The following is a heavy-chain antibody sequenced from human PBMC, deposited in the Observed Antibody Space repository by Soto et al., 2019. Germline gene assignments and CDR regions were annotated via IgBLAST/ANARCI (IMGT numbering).Heavy chain of an antibody. D-gene: IGHD3-22*01. CDR2: ISYDGSNK. CDR3: AKVGVSSGYNPKYWYFDL. V-gene: IGHV3-30*18. CDR1: GFTFSSYG. J-gene: IGHJ2*01. Sequence: QVQLVESGGGVVQPGRSLRLSCAASGFTFSSYGMHWVRQAPGKGLEWVAVISYDGSNKYYADSVKGRFTISRDNSKNTLYLQMNSLRAEDTAVYYCAKVGVSSGYNPKYWYFDLWGRGTLVTVSS.